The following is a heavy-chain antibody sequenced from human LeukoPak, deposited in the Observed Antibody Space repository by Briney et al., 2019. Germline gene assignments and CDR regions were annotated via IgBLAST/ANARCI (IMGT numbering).Heavy chain of an antibody. J-gene: IGHJ4*02. V-gene: IGHV1-69*05. Sequence: SVKVSCKASGGTFSSYAISWVRQAPGQGLEWVGGINPIFGSANYAQKFQGRVTITRDASMSTAYMELSSLRSDDTAVYYCARPYYYETSGYYPFDYWGQGTLVTVSS. CDR3: ARPYYYETSGYYPFDY. CDR1: GGTFSSYA. CDR2: INPIFGSA. D-gene: IGHD3-22*01.